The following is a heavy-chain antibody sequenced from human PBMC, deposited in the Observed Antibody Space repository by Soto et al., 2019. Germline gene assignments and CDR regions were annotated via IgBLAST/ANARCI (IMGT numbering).Heavy chain of an antibody. V-gene: IGHV4-34*01. J-gene: IGHJ4*02. CDR1: GGSFSGYY. D-gene: IGHD1-20*01. CDR2: INHSGST. Sequence: SETLSLTCAVYGGSFSGYYWSWIRQPPGKGLEWIGEINHSGSTNYNPSLKSRVTISVDTSKNTLYLQMNSLRAEDTAVYYCAKEFHSWNYFDYWGQGTLVTVSS. CDR3: AKEFHSWNYFDY.